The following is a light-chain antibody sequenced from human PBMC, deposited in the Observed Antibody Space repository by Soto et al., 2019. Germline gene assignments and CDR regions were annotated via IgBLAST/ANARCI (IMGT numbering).Light chain of an antibody. CDR1: QSIYSNY. CDR3: QQYGGSPQFT. Sequence: EIVLTQSPGTLSLSPGERATLSCRASQSIYSNYLAWYQQKSGHAPRLLIYGASARATGIPHRFSGSGSGTDCTRTISRLETEDFAVYYCQQYGGSPQFTFGPGTKVD. V-gene: IGKV3-20*01. CDR2: GAS. J-gene: IGKJ3*01.